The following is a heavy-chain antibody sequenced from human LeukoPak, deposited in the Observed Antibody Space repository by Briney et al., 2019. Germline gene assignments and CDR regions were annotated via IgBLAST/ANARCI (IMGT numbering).Heavy chain of an antibody. CDR1: GYSFTTYW. CDR3: ARLPIYYYYGMDV. CDR2: IYPGDSDT. Sequence: GESLKISCKASGYSFTTYWIGWVRQMPGKGLEWMGIIYPGDSDTRYSPSFQGQVTISADKSISTAYLQWSSLKASDTAMYYCARLPIYYYYGMDVWGQGTTVTVSS. V-gene: IGHV5-51*01. J-gene: IGHJ6*02.